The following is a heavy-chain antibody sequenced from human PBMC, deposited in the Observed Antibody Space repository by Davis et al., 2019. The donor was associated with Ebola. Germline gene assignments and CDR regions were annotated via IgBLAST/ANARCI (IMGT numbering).Heavy chain of an antibody. J-gene: IGHJ6*04. CDR1: GGTFSSYA. CDR2: IIPIFGTA. Sequence: SVKVSCKASGGTFSSYAISWVRQAPGQGLEWMGGIIPIFGTANYAQKFQDRVTITRDRSMSTAYMELSSLRSEDTAMYYCATAGVKGYYYGMDVWGKGTTVTVSS. D-gene: IGHD1-14*01. V-gene: IGHV1-69*05. CDR3: ATAGVKGYYYGMDV.